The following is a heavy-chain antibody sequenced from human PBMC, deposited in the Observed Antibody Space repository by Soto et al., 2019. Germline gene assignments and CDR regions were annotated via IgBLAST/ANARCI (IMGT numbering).Heavy chain of an antibody. J-gene: IGHJ5*02. CDR2: TYYRSKWYN. D-gene: IGHD3-10*01. V-gene: IGHV6-1*01. CDR3: ARGVTMVRGVILGWFDP. Sequence: QVQLQQSGPGLVKPSQTLSLTCAISGDSVSSNSAAWNWIRQSPSRGLEWLGRTYYRSKWYNDSEVSVKSRITINPDTSKKQFSLQLNSVTPEDTAVYYCARGVTMVRGVILGWFDPWGQGTLVTVSS. CDR1: GDSVSSNSAA.